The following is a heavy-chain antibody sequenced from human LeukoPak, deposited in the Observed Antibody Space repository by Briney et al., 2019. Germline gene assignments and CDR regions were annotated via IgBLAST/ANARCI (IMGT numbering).Heavy chain of an antibody. CDR2: ISSSSNI. CDR3: ARCTTGRTFGSLREIKRSREIDY. Sequence: GGSLRLSCAASGFTFSSYSMNWVRQAPGKGLEWVSSISSSSNIYYADSVKGRFTISRDNAKNSLYLQMNSLRVEDTAVYYCARCTTGRTFGSLREIKRSREIDYWGQGTLVTVSS. D-gene: IGHD1-1*01. J-gene: IGHJ4*02. V-gene: IGHV3-21*01. CDR1: GFTFSSYS.